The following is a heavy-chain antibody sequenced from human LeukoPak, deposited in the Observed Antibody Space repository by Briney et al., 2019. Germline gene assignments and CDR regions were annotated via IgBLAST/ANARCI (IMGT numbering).Heavy chain of an antibody. CDR3: ARGAPVYYYDSSGYYYPRYFAFDI. CDR2: IYYSGNT. Sequence: SETLSLTCTVSGGSISSYYWSWIRQPPGKGLEWIGDIYYSGNTNYNPSLKSRVTISVDTSKNQFSLKLSSVTAADTAVYYCARGAPVYYYDSSGYYYPRYFAFDIWGQGTMVTVSS. D-gene: IGHD3-22*01. V-gene: IGHV4-59*01. J-gene: IGHJ3*02. CDR1: GGSISSYY.